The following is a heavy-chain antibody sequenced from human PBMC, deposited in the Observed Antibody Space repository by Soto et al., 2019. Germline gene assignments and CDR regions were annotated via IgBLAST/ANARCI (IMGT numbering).Heavy chain of an antibody. V-gene: IGHV3-23*01. J-gene: IGHJ6*02. CDR2: ITGTGGNT. CDR1: GFPLSTYG. CDR3: AGIRGYWYGLDV. Sequence: EVQLLESGGGLVQPGGSLRLSCAASGFPLSTYGMTWVRQAPGKGLEWVSAITGTGGNTYYVDSVKGRFTSSRDNSKNMLYLQVNSLRVEDTAVYYCAGIRGYWYGLDVWGQGTTVPVSS.